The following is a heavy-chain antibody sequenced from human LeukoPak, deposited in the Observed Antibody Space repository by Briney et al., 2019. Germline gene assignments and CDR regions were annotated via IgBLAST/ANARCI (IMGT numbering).Heavy chain of an antibody. V-gene: IGHV3-48*01. CDR3: ARGHSGWYDY. Sequence: GGSLRLSCAASGFTFSSYGMTWVRQAPGKGLEWVSYISSSSSTIYYADSVKGRFTISRDNSKNTLYLQMNSLRAEDTAVYYCARGHSGWYDYWGQGTLVTVSS. D-gene: IGHD6-19*01. CDR1: GFTFSSYG. J-gene: IGHJ4*02. CDR2: ISSSSSTI.